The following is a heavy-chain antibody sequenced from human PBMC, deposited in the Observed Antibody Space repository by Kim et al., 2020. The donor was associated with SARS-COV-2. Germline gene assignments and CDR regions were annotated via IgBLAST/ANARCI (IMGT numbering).Heavy chain of an antibody. CDR3: ARDLLAFGGVITY. CDR2: ISYDGSNK. V-gene: IGHV3-30*04. Sequence: GGSLRLSCAASGFTFSSYAMHWVRQAPGKGLEWVAVISYDGSNKYYADSVKGRFTISRDNSKNTLYLQMNSLRAEDTAVYYCARDLLAFGGVITYWGQGTLVTVSS. D-gene: IGHD3-16*01. CDR1: GFTFSSYA. J-gene: IGHJ4*02.